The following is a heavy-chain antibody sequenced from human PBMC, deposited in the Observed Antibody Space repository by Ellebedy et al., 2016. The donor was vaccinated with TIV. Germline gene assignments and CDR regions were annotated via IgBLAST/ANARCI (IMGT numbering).Heavy chain of an antibody. Sequence: GGSLRLXXAASGFTFSNYWMYWVRQAPGKGLVWVSRINSGGSLINYADSVKGRFTMSRDNAKNTLYLQMNSLRAEDTTVYYCSRDSLTPDYYYYGMDVWGQGTTVTVSS. J-gene: IGHJ6*02. CDR1: GFTFSNYW. D-gene: IGHD3-9*01. V-gene: IGHV3-74*01. CDR3: SRDSLTPDYYYYGMDV. CDR2: INSGGSLI.